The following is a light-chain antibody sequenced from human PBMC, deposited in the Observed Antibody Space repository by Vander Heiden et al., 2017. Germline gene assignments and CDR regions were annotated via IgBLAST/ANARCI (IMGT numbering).Light chain of an antibody. V-gene: IGKV1-33*01. CDR2: DAS. Sequence: DIQMTQSPSSQSASVGDRVTITCQASQDIATYVIWFQQKSGKAPKALIYDASSLETGISSRFSGSKTGTEFTFIISGLQPEDFATYYCQQYYLPPYTFGQGTKLEIK. J-gene: IGKJ2*01. CDR1: QDIATY. CDR3: QQYYLPPYT.